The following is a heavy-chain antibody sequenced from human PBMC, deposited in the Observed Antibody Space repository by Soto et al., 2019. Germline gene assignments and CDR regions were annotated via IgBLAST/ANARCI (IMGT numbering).Heavy chain of an antibody. J-gene: IGHJ6*03. CDR2: MNPNSGDT. CDR3: ARGPGSSDWRFSSYYMGV. V-gene: IGHV1-8*01. Sequence: QVQLVQSGAEVKKPGASVKVSCTFTSYDINWVRQAAGLGPEWMAWMNPNSGDTRYAQKFQGRVTMTRDTSKFTAYMELSNLRSEDTAVYYCARGPGSSDWRFSSYYMGVWDQGTTVTVSS. CDR1: FTSYD. D-gene: IGHD6-19*01.